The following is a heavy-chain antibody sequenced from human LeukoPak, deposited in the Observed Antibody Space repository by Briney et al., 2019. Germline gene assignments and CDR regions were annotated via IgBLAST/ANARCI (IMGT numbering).Heavy chain of an antibody. CDR1: GFTFSSYS. J-gene: IGHJ5*02. V-gene: IGHV3-21*04. CDR3: ADLLGS. Sequence: KPGGSLRLSCAASGFTFSSYSMNWVRQAPGKGLEWVSSISSSSSYIYYAVSVKGRFTISRDNAKNSLYLQMNSLRAEDTAVYYCADLLGSWGQGTLVTVSS. CDR2: ISSSSSYI.